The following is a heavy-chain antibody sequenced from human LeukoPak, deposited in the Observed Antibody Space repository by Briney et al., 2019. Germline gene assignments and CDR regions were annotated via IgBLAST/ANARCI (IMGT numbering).Heavy chain of an antibody. CDR1: GYSFTSYW. CDR3: ASSPPPYYYDSSGNPWAFDI. Sequence: GESLKISCKGSGYSFTSYWIGWVRQMPGKGLEWMGIIYPGDSDTRYSPSFQGQVTISADKSISTAYLQWSSLKASDTAMYYCASSPPPYYYDSSGNPWAFDIWGQGTMVTVSS. CDR2: IYPGDSDT. D-gene: IGHD3-22*01. J-gene: IGHJ3*02. V-gene: IGHV5-51*01.